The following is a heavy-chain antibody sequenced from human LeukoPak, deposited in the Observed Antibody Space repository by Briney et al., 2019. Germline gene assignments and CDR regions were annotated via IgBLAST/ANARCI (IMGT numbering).Heavy chain of an antibody. CDR2: ISGSGSSA. D-gene: IGHD3-22*01. CDR3: ARDYDYEDAGGFDY. J-gene: IGHJ4*02. Sequence: GGSLRLSRAASGFTFSSYAMSWVRQAPGKGLEWVSDISGSGSSAYYADSVKGRFTISRDNSKNTLYLQMNSLRAEDTAVYYCARDYDYEDAGGFDYWGQGTLVTVSS. V-gene: IGHV3-23*01. CDR1: GFTFSSYA.